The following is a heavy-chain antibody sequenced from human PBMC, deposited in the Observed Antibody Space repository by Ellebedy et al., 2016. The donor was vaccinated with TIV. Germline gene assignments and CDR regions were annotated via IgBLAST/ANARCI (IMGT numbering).Heavy chain of an antibody. V-gene: IGHV1-69*13. J-gene: IGHJ4*02. Sequence: AASVKVSCKASGGTFSSYAISWVRQAPGQGLEWMGGIIPIFGTANYAQKFQGRVTITADESTSTAYMELSSLRSEDTAVYYCASLYYDILTGYQYYFDYWGQGTLVTVSS. CDR3: ASLYYDILTGYQYYFDY. CDR2: IIPIFGTA. CDR1: GGTFSSYA. D-gene: IGHD3-9*01.